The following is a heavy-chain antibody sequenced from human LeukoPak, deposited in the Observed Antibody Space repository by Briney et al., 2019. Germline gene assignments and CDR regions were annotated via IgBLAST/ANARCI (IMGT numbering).Heavy chain of an antibody. CDR2: ISGSGGST. V-gene: IGHV3-23*01. D-gene: IGHD2-2*01. J-gene: IGHJ6*03. CDR1: GFTFSSYA. CDR3: AKDPYCSSTSCYGPQYYYYYYMDV. Sequence: GGSLRLSCAASGFTFSSYAMSWVRQAPGKGLEWVSAISGSGGSTYYADSVKGRFTISRDNSKNTLYLQMNSLRAEDTAVYYCAKDPYCSSTSCYGPQYYYYYYMDVWGEGTTVTVSS.